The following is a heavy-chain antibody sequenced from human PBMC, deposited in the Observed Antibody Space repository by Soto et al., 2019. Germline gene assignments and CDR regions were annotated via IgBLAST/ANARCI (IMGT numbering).Heavy chain of an antibody. CDR2: ISGSGDST. D-gene: IGHD1-1*01. CDR1: GFSFSSYA. J-gene: IGHJ4*02. Sequence: EVQLLESGGGLVQPGGSLRLSCAASGFSFSSYAMNWVRQAPGKGLEWVSVISGSGDSTYYADSVKGRFTISRDNSKNTLYLQMNSLRAEDTAVYYCAKRATGTYFDYWGQGNLVTVSS. CDR3: AKRATGTYFDY. V-gene: IGHV3-23*01.